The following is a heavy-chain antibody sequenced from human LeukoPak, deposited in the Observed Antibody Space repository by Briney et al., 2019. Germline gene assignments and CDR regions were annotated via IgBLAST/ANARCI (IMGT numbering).Heavy chain of an antibody. J-gene: IGHJ4*02. V-gene: IGHV5-51*01. Sequence: PGESLKISFKSCAYSFTSYWIGWVRQMPGKGLEWMGIIYPGDSDTRYSPSFQGQVTISADKSISTAYLQWSSLKASDTAMYYCARHRAAVTTSPFDYWGQGTLVTVSS. D-gene: IGHD4-11*01. CDR1: AYSFTSYW. CDR2: IYPGDSDT. CDR3: ARHRAAVTTSPFDY.